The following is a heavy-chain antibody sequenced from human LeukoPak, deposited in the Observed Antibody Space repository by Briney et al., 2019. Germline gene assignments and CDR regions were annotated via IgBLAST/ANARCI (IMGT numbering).Heavy chain of an antibody. CDR3: AAYGLGSSRRFDP. CDR1: GGSISSAGYY. J-gene: IGHJ5*02. Sequence: PSETLSLTCTVSGGSISSAGYYWTWIRQHPGKGLEWIGYIYYSGSTYYSPSLKSRFTISLDTSKNQFSLNLSSVTAADTAVYYCAAYGLGSSRRFDPWGQGTLVTVSS. V-gene: IGHV4-31*03. D-gene: IGHD3-10*01. CDR2: IYYSGST.